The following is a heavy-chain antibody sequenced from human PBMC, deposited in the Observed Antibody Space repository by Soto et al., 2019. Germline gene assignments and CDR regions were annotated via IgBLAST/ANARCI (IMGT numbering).Heavy chain of an antibody. CDR2: IYPGDSDT. V-gene: IGHV5-51*01. D-gene: IGHD6-6*01. CDR3: ARQASSSSGYYYYGMDV. J-gene: IGHJ6*02. Sequence: GESLKISCKGSGYSFTSYWIGWVRQMPGKGLEWMGIIYPGDSDTRYSPSFQGQVTISADKSISTAYLQWSSLKASDTAMYYCARQASSSSGYYYYGMDVWGQGTTVTVSS. CDR1: GYSFTSYW.